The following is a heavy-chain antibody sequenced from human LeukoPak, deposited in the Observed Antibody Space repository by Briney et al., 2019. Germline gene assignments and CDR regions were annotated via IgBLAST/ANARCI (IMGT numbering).Heavy chain of an antibody. D-gene: IGHD1-26*01. CDR2: INPNSGGT. V-gene: IGHV1-2*02. J-gene: IGHJ3*02. Sequence: ASVKVSCKASGYTFTGYYMHWVRQAPGQGLEWMGWINPNSGGTNYAQKFQGRVTMTRDTSISTAYMELSRLRSDDTAVYYCAREILGATTEADAFDIWGQGTMVTVSS. CDR3: AREILGATTEADAFDI. CDR1: GYTFTGYY.